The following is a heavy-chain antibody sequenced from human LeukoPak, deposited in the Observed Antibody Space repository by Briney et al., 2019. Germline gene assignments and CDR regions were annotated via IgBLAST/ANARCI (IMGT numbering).Heavy chain of an antibody. J-gene: IGHJ4*02. D-gene: IGHD5-24*01. CDR2: IYYSGST. V-gene: IGHV4-39*07. CDR3: ARDGDGYTTFDY. CDR1: GGSISSNSYY. Sequence: SETLSLTCTVSGGSISSNSYYWGWIRQPPGKGLEWIGSIYYSGSTYYNPSLKSRVTISVDTSKNQFSLKLSSVTAADTAVYYCARDGDGYTTFDYWGQGTLVTVSS.